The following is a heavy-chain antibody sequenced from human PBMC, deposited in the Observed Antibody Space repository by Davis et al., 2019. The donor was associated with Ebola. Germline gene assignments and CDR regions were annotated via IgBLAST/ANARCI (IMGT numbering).Heavy chain of an antibody. CDR2: ISYDGSNK. Sequence: GESLKISCAASGFTFSDYGIHWVRQAPGKGLEWVAVISYDGSNKYYADSVKGRFTISRDNSKNTLYLQMNSLRAEDTAVYYCAKGDRLDYWGQGTLVTVSS. CDR1: GFTFSDYG. J-gene: IGHJ4*02. V-gene: IGHV3-30*18. CDR3: AKGDRLDY.